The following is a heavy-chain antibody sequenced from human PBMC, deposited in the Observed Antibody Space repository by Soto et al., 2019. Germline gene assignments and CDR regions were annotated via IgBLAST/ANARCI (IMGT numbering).Heavy chain of an antibody. CDR2: ISVNNGNT. Sequence: VQLVQSGAEVKKPGASVKVSCKASNYTFSSYGINWVRQAPGQGLEWMGWISVNNGNTNSAQKFQGRFTMTADTSTTTASMELCNLTSDDSAVYYCARGKSYYDISGYFYSDYWGQGTLVTVSS. J-gene: IGHJ4*02. D-gene: IGHD3-22*01. CDR3: ARGKSYYDISGYFYSDY. V-gene: IGHV1-18*01. CDR1: NYTFSSYG.